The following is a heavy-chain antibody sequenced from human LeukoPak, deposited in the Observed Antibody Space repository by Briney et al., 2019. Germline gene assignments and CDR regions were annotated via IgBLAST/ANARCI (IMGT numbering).Heavy chain of an antibody. CDR3: ASPPRGTRTQNYFDY. J-gene: IGHJ4*02. V-gene: IGHV3-23*01. Sequence: PGGSLRLSCAASGFTFSSYAMSWVRQAPGKGLEWVSAISGSGGSTYYADSVKGRFTISRDNSKNTLYLQMNSLRAEDTAVYYFASPPRGTRTQNYFDYWGQGTLVTVSS. CDR2: ISGSGGST. CDR1: GFTFSSYA. D-gene: IGHD2-2*01.